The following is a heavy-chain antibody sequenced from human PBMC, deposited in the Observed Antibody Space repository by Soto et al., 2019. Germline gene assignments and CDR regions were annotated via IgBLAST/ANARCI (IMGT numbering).Heavy chain of an antibody. CDR3: AKGSGNIRPYGMDV. CDR2: ISGSGGTI. V-gene: IGHV3-23*01. CDR1: GFTFSNHA. J-gene: IGHJ6*02. Sequence: GGSLRLSCAAAGFTFSNHAMSWVRQAPGKGLEWVSTISGSGGTIYYADSVKGRFTISRDNSKNALGLQMNSLRADETALYYCAKGSGNIRPYGMDVWGQGTTVTVSS.